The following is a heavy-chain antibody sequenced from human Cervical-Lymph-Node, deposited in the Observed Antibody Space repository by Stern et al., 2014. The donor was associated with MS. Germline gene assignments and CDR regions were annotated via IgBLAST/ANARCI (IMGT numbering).Heavy chain of an antibody. Sequence: VQLVESGAQVKKPGDSVKVSCRTSGYSFSGHYIHWVRQAPGQGLQWMGWVDPKSGDINYAQEFLRRVTMTSDTSITTSYIEIRSLRSDDTAVYFCARSQPRRSMALLGVLFNGLDVWGQGTTVTVSS. J-gene: IGHJ6*02. D-gene: IGHD6-6*01. CDR1: GYSFSGHY. CDR3: ARSQPRRSMALLGVLFNGLDV. CDR2: VDPKSGDI. V-gene: IGHV1-2*02.